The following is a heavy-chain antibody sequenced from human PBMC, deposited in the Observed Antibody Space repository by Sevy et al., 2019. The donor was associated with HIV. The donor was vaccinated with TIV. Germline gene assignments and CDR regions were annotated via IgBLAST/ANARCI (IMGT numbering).Heavy chain of an antibody. D-gene: IGHD6-13*01. CDR2: IRNKADSYTT. CDR1: GFTFSDHY. J-gene: IGHJ4*02. CDR3: ATHAGIAAAGRVFDY. Sequence: GGSLRLSCAASGFTFSDHYMEWVRQAPGKGLEWVGRIRNKADSYTTEYAASVKGRFTISRDDSKNSLYLLMNSLKTEDTAVYYCATHAGIAAAGRVFDYWGQGTLVTVSS. V-gene: IGHV3-72*01.